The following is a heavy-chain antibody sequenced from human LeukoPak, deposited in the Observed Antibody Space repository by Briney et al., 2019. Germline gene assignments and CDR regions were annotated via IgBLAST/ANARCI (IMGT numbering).Heavy chain of an antibody. D-gene: IGHD3-10*01. Sequence: PGGSLRLSCAASGFTFSSYGMHWVRQAPGKGLEWVAVISYDGSNKYYADSVKGRFTISRDNSKNTLYLQMNSLRAEDTALYYCVKALTLSGTYLGDWGQGTLVTVFS. CDR1: GFTFSSYG. CDR3: VKALTLSGTYLGD. V-gene: IGHV3-30*18. J-gene: IGHJ4*02. CDR2: ISYDGSNK.